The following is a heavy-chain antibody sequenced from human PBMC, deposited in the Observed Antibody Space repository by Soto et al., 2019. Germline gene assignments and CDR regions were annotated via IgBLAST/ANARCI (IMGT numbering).Heavy chain of an antibody. CDR3: ARRGGIYDWWSGYYTFYYGMDV. V-gene: IGHV4-34*01. Sequence: SETLSLTCAVYGGSFSGYYWSWIRQPPGKGLEWIGEINHSGSTNYNPSLKSRVTISVDTSKNQFSLKLSSVTAADTAVYYCARRGGIYDWWSGYYTFYYGMDVWGQGTTVTVSS. J-gene: IGHJ6*02. CDR2: INHSGST. CDR1: GGSFSGYY. D-gene: IGHD3-3*01.